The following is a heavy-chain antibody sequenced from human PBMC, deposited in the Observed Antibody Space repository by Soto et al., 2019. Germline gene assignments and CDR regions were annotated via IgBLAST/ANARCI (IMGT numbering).Heavy chain of an antibody. J-gene: IGHJ6*02. CDR3: ARARTTHIGMDV. V-gene: IGHV3-66*01. Sequence: GGSLRLSCAASGFTVSSNYMSWVRQAPGKGLEWVSVIYSGGSTYYADSVKGRFTISRDNSKNTLYLQMNSLRAEDTAVYYCARARTTHIGMDVWRHGPTVTVS. CDR1: GFTVSSNY. CDR2: IYSGGST.